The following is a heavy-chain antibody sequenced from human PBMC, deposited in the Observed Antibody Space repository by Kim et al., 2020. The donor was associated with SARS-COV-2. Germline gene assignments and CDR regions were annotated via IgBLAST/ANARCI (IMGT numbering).Heavy chain of an antibody. J-gene: IGHJ4*02. CDR3: ATQERGYSSLYYFDY. Sequence: SETLSLTCTVSGGSISSGDYYWSWIRQPPGKGLEWIGYIYYSGSTYYNPSLKSRVTISVDTSKNQFSLKLSSVTAADTAVYYCATQERGYSSLYYFDYWGQGTLVTVSS. V-gene: IGHV4-30-4*01. CDR1: GGSISSGDYY. D-gene: IGHD5-18*01. CDR2: IYYSGST.